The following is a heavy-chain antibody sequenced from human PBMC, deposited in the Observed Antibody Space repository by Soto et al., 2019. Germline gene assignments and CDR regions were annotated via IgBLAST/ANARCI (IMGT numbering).Heavy chain of an antibody. Sequence: GGSLRLSCAASGFTFSSYSMNWVRQAPGKGLEWVSSISSSSSYIYYADSVKGRFTISRDNAKNSLYLQMNSLRAEDTAVYYCARARLLWFGELLPYYYGMDVWGQGTTVTVSS. CDR2: ISSSSSYI. J-gene: IGHJ6*02. V-gene: IGHV3-21*01. D-gene: IGHD3-10*01. CDR1: GFTFSSYS. CDR3: ARARLLWFGELLPYYYGMDV.